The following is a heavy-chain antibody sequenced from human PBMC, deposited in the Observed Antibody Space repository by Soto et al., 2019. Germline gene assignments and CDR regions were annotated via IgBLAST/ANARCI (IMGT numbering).Heavy chain of an antibody. CDR2: IYYSGST. D-gene: IGHD3-9*01. CDR3: AREGSGDILTGFDY. Sequence: SETLSLTCTVSGGSISSGGYYWSWIRQHPGKGLEWIGYIYYSGSTYYNPSLKSRVTISVDTSKNQFSLKLSSVTAADTAVYYSAREGSGDILTGFDYWGQGTLVTVSS. CDR1: GGSISSGGYY. V-gene: IGHV4-31*02. J-gene: IGHJ4*02.